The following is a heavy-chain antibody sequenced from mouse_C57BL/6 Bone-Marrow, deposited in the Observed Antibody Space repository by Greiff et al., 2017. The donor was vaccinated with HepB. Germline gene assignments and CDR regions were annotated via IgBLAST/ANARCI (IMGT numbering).Heavy chain of an antibody. D-gene: IGHD3-2*02. J-gene: IGHJ2*01. CDR3: TTCRQLRLRDY. CDR1: GYSFTGYY. CDR2: INPSTGGT. Sequence: EVHLVESGPELVKPGASVKISCKASGYSFTGYYMNWVKQSPEKILEWIGEINPSTGGTTYNQKFKAKATLTVDKSSSTAYMQLKSLTSEDAAVYYCTTCRQLRLRDYWGQGTTLTVSS. V-gene: IGHV1-42*01.